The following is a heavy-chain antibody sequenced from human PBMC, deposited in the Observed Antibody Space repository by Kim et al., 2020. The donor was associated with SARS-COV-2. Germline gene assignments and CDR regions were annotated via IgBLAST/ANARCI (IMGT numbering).Heavy chain of an antibody. V-gene: IGHV5-51*01. D-gene: IGHD4-17*01. CDR3: ARLYGGHASYFDY. Sequence: YGPSVQGQVTISADKSISTAYLQWSSLKASDTAMDYCARLYGGHASYFDYWGQGTLVTVSS. J-gene: IGHJ4*02.